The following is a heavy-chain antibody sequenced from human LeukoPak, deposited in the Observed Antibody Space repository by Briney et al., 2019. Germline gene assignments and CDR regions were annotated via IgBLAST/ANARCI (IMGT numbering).Heavy chain of an antibody. CDR3: ATAVADYFDY. CDR2: FDPEDGET. CDR1: GYTLTELS. Sequence: ASVKVSCKVSGYTLTELSMHWVRQAPGKGLEWMGGFDPEDGETIYAQKFQGRVTMTEDTSTDTAYMEVSSPRSEDTAVYYCATAVADYFDYWGQGTLVTVSS. D-gene: IGHD6-19*01. V-gene: IGHV1-24*01. J-gene: IGHJ4*02.